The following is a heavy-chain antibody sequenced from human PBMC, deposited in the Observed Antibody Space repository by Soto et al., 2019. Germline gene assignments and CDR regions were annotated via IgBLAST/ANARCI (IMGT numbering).Heavy chain of an antibody. CDR1: GYTFTGYG. J-gene: IGHJ5*02. Sequence: VKVSCKASGYTFTGYGISWVRQAPGQGLEWMGWINAYNGNTNYAKKLQGRVTMTTDTSTSTAYMELRSLRSDDTAVYYCARVLPPFDPWGQGTLVTVSS. CDR2: INAYNGNT. CDR3: ARVLPPFDP. V-gene: IGHV1-18*01.